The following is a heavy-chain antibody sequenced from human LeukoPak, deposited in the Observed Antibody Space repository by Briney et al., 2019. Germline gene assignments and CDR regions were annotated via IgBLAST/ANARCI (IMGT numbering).Heavy chain of an antibody. CDR3: AKHIGYCSGGTCYYDY. V-gene: IGHV3-23*01. Sequence: GGSLGLSCAASGFTFSSYAMSWVRQAPGKGLEWVSAISGSGGSTYYADSVKGRFTISRDNSKNTLYLQMNSLRAEDTAVYYCAKHIGYCSGGTCYYDYWGQGTLVTVSS. CDR2: ISGSGGST. J-gene: IGHJ4*02. CDR1: GFTFSSYA. D-gene: IGHD2-15*01.